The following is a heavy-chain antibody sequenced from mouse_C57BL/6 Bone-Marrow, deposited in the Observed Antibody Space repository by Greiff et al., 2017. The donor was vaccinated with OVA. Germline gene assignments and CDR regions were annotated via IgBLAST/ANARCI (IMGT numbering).Heavy chain of an antibody. CDR2: IDPSDSYT. CDR3: ARPGLLHYYAMDY. V-gene: IGHV1-69*01. D-gene: IGHD1-1*01. CDR1: GYTFTSYW. J-gene: IGHJ4*01. Sequence: QVQLQQPGAELVMPGASVKLSCKASGYTFTSYWMHWVKQRPGQGLEWIGEIDPSDSYTNYNQKFKGKSTLTVDKSSSTAYMQLSSLTSEDSAVYYCARPGLLHYYAMDYWGQGTSVTVSS.